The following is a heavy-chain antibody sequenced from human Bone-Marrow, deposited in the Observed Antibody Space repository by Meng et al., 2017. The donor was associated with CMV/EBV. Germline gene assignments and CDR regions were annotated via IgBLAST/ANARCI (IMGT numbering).Heavy chain of an antibody. CDR2: IYYSGST. J-gene: IGHJ6*02. CDR1: GGSISSYY. CDR3: ARGDYDFWSGYYPMGYYYYGMDV. Sequence: SETLSLTCTVSGGSISSYYWSWIRQPPGKGLEWIGYIYYSGSTNYNPSLKSRVTISVDTSKNQFSLKLSSVTAADTAVYYCARGDYDFWSGYYPMGYYYYGMDVWGQGTTVTVSS. V-gene: IGHV4-59*01. D-gene: IGHD3-3*01.